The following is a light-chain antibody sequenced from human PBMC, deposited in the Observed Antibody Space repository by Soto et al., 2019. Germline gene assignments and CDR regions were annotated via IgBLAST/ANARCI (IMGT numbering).Light chain of an antibody. CDR1: QSVSSSY. J-gene: IGKJ1*01. V-gene: IGKV3-20*01. CDR3: QHYGRLLWT. CDR2: GVS. Sequence: EIVLTQSPGTLSLSPGERATLSCRASQSVSSSYLAWYQQKPGQAPRLLVNGVSSRATGIPDRFSGSGSGTDFTLTISRLQPEDFAVYYCQHYGRLLWTFGQGTKVEVK.